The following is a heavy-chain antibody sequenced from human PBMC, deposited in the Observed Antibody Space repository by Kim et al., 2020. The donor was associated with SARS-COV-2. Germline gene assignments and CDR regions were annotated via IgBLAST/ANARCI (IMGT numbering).Heavy chain of an antibody. J-gene: IGHJ6*02. Sequence: GGSLRLSCAASGFTFSNAWMSWVRQAPGKGLEWVGRIKSKTDGGTTDYAAPVKGRFTISRDDSKNTLYLQMNSLKTEDTAVYYCTTDAVEGAGMSYYYYYGMDVWGQGTTVTVSS. V-gene: IGHV3-15*01. CDR3: TTDAVEGAGMSYYYYYGMDV. CDR1: GFTFSNAW. CDR2: IKSKTDGGTT. D-gene: IGHD6-19*01.